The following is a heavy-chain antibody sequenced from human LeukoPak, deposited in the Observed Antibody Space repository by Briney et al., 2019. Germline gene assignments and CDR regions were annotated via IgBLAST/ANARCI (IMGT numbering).Heavy chain of an antibody. CDR2: ISHSSRTM. CDR1: GFTFSDYY. V-gene: IGHV3-11*01. CDR3: ARDFIVRGNIGNDMDV. D-gene: IGHD2-8*01. Sequence: PGGSLRLSCAASGFTFSDYYMSWIRQAPGKGLEWVSYISHSSRTMYYADSVKGRFTISRDNAKNSLYLQMNSLRAGDTAVYYCARDFIVRGNIGNDMDVWGKGTTVTVSS. J-gene: IGHJ6*03.